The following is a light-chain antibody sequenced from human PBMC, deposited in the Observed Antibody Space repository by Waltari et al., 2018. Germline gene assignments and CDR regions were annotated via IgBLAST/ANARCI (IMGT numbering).Light chain of an antibody. Sequence: QSALTQPASVSGSPGQSITISCTGTSSDVGSYKFVSWYQQYPGKAPKLMIYEVSQRPSGGSNRFSCSKSGNTASLTISGLQAEDEADYYCCSYAGSTTYVFGTGTKVTVL. CDR2: EVS. CDR1: SSDVGSYKF. J-gene: IGLJ1*01. CDR3: CSYAGSTTYV. V-gene: IGLV2-23*02.